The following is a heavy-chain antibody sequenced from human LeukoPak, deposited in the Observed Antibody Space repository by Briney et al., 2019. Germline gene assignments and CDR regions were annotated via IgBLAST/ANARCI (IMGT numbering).Heavy chain of an antibody. CDR3: ARGRPHGNDY. CDR2: ISYDGSNK. Sequence: GGSLRLSCAASGFTFSSYAMHWVRQAPGKGLEWVAVISYDGSNKYYADSVKGRFTISSDNSKNTLYLQMNSLRVVDTAVYYCARGRPHGNDYWGQGTLVTVSS. V-gene: IGHV3-30-3*01. J-gene: IGHJ4*02. CDR1: GFTFSSYA. D-gene: IGHD4-23*01.